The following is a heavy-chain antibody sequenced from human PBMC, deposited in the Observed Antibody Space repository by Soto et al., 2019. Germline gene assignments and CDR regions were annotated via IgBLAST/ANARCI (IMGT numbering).Heavy chain of an antibody. CDR3: AREDGEGYYDFWSGYYGTLDY. J-gene: IGHJ4*02. CDR2: ISYDGSNK. CDR1: GFTFSSYA. D-gene: IGHD3-3*01. Sequence: AGGSLRLSCAASGFTFSSYAMHWVRQAPGKGLEWVAVISYDGSNKYYADSVKGRFTISRDNSKNTLYLQMNSLRAEDTAVYYCAREDGEGYYDFWSGYYGTLDYWGQGTLVTV. V-gene: IGHV3-30-3*01.